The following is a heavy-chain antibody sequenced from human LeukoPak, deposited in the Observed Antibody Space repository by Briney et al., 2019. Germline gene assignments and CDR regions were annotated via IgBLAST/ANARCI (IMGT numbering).Heavy chain of an antibody. CDR2: IIPISGAA. J-gene: IGHJ3*02. CDR1: GGTFSSYA. Sequence: GASVKVSCKASGGTFSSYAISWVRQAPGQGLEWMGGIIPISGAANYAQKFQGRVTITADESTSTAYMELSSLRSEDTAVYYCARVKSSSVDAFDIWGQGTMVTVSS. V-gene: IGHV1-69*13. CDR3: ARVKSSSVDAFDI. D-gene: IGHD1-26*01.